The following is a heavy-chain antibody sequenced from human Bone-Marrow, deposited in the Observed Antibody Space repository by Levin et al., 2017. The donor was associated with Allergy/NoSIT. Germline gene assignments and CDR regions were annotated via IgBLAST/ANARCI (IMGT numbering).Heavy chain of an antibody. V-gene: IGHV4-30-4*01. D-gene: IGHD3-22*01. CDR1: VDSIPSGDYY. CDR3: ARAPYSYDSSGYYGVDYFDY. Sequence: SRTLSLTCPVSVDSIPSGDYYWSWLRQSPAKGLEWIGNIFYSGITYYNPSLRSRVTILVDTSKNQFSLRLSSVTAADTAVYYCARAPYSYDSSGYYGVDYFDYWGQGTLVTVSS. CDR2: IFYSGIT. J-gene: IGHJ4*02.